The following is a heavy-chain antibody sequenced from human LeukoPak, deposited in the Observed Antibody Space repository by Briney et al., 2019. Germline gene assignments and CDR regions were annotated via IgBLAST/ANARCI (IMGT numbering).Heavy chain of an antibody. CDR2: ISSSGSTM. V-gene: IGHV3-11*01. Sequence: GGSLRLSCAASGFTFSDYYMSWIRQAPGKGLEWVSYISSSGSTMYYADSVKGRFTISRDYAKNSLYLQMNSLRAEDTAVYYCAIRHGGYYFDYWGQGTLVTVSS. CDR1: GFTFSDYY. J-gene: IGHJ4*02. D-gene: IGHD4-23*01. CDR3: AIRHGGYYFDY.